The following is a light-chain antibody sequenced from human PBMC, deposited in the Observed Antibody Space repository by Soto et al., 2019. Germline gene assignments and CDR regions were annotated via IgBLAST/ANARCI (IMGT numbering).Light chain of an antibody. CDR1: QSVSSN. Sequence: EIVLTQSPGTLSLSPGERATLSCRASQSVSSNLAWYQQKPGQAPRLLIYGAVTRATGIPARFSGRGSGTEFTLTITSLQSEDFAVYFCQQYNGWLWTFGQGTKVDIK. CDR3: QQYNGWLWT. V-gene: IGKV3D-15*01. J-gene: IGKJ1*01. CDR2: GAV.